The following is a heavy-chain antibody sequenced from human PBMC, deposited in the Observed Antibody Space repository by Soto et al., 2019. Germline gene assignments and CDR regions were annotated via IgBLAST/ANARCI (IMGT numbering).Heavy chain of an antibody. CDR3: AKGSVGATSPFDY. CDR1: GFTFSSYG. J-gene: IGHJ4*02. Sequence: QVQLVESGGGVVQPGRSLRLSCAASGFTFSSYGMHWVRQAPGKGLEWVAVISYDGSNKYYADSVKGRFIISRDNSKNTLYLQMNSLRAEDTAVYYCAKGSVGATSPFDYWGQGTLVTVSS. D-gene: IGHD1-26*01. V-gene: IGHV3-30*18. CDR2: ISYDGSNK.